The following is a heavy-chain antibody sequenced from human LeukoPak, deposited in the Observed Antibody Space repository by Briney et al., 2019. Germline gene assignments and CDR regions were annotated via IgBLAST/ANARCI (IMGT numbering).Heavy chain of an antibody. CDR2: INPNSGGT. V-gene: IGHV1-2*02. Sequence: GASVKVSCKASGYTFTGYYMHWVRQAPGQGLEWMGWINPNSGGTNYAQKFQGRVTMTRDTSISTAYMELSRLRSDDTAVYYCAREGSITIFGVGYNWFDPWGQGTLVTVSS. J-gene: IGHJ5*02. CDR1: GYTFTGYY. CDR3: AREGSITIFGVGYNWFDP. D-gene: IGHD3-3*01.